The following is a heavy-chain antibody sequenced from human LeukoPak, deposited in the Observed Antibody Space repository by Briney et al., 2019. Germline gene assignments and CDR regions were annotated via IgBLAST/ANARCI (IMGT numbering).Heavy chain of an antibody. V-gene: IGHV4-39*07. CDR3: ARAERVMVVIYDY. D-gene: IGHD3-22*01. CDR1: GGSISSSSYY. CDR2: IYYSGST. J-gene: IGHJ4*02. Sequence: SETLSLTCTVSGGSISSSSYYWGWIRQPPGKGLEWIGSIYYSGSTYYNPSLKSRVTISVDRPKNQFSLKLSSVTAADTAVYYCARAERVMVVIYDYWGQGTLVTVSS.